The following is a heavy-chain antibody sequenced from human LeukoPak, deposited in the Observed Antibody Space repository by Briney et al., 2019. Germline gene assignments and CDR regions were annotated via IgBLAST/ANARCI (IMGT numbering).Heavy chain of an antibody. V-gene: IGHV1-69*01. D-gene: IGHD6-13*01. Sequence: VGIIPIFGTANYAQKFQARVTITADESTSTAYMELSSLRSEDTAVYYCAGRYSSSWYLSDYWGQGTLVTVSS. CDR3: AGRYSSSWYLSDY. J-gene: IGHJ4*02. CDR2: IIPIFGTA.